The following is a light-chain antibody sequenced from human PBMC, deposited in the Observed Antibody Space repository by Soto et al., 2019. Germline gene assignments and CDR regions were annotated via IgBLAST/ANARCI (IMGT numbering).Light chain of an antibody. CDR2: WAS. V-gene: IGKV4-1*01. CDR3: QQYFTTPYT. Sequence: DIVMTQSPDSLAVSLGERATINCKSSQSVLYTSNNKNDLAWYQQKPGQPPRLLIYWASTRQSGVPDRFTGSGSGTAFTLTVSSLQAEDVAVYYCQQYFTTPYTFGQGTKLEIK. CDR1: QSVLYTSNNKND. J-gene: IGKJ2*01.